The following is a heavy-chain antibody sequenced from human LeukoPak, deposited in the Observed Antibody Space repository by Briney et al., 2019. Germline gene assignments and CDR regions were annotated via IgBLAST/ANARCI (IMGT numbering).Heavy chain of an antibody. D-gene: IGHD1-20*01. V-gene: IGHV1-69*06. CDR1: GGTFNSYA. CDR2: IIPIFGTT. CDR3: ASTTPNLNWNSFDY. Sequence: ASVKVSCKASGGTFNSYAISWVRQAPGQGLEWMGGIIPIFGTTNYAQKFQGRVTMTEDTSTDTAYMELSSLRSEDTAVYYCASTTPNLNWNSFDYWGQGTLVTVSS. J-gene: IGHJ4*02.